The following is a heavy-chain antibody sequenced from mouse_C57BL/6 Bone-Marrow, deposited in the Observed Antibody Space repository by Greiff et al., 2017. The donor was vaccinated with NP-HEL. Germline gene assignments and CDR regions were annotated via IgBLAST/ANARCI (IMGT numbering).Heavy chain of an antibody. CDR1: GFTFSSYA. D-gene: IGHD1-1*01. J-gene: IGHJ4*01. Sequence: EVQVVESGGGLVKPGGSLKLSCAASGFTFSSYAMSWVRQTPEKRLEWVATISDGGSYTYYPDNVKGRFTISRDNAKNNLYLQMSHLKSEDTAMYYCARAGITTVVAHYAMDYWGQGTSVTVSS. V-gene: IGHV5-4*01. CDR3: ARAGITTVVAHYAMDY. CDR2: ISDGGSYT.